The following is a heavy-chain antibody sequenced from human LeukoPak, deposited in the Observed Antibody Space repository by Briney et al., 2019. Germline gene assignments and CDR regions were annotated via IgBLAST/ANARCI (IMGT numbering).Heavy chain of an antibody. D-gene: IGHD3-22*01. CDR3: AREGHTSGYCSTFDV. CDR2: MSYDGFSK. CDR1: GIAFSNSI. V-gene: IGHV3-30*04. Sequence: GGSLRLSCVASGIAFSNSIMHWVRQAPGKGLEWVSAMSYDGFSKYYADSMKGRLTISRGDSKNTVYLQMKSLRPEDTAVYYCAREGHTSGYCSTFDVWGQGTTVAVS. J-gene: IGHJ3*01.